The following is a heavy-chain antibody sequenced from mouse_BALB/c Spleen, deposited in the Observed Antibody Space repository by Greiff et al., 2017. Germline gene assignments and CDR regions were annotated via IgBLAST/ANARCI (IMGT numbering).Heavy chain of an antibody. V-gene: IGHV1-82*01. J-gene: IGHJ3*01. CDR2: IYPGDGDT. CDR3: ARLRFAY. CDR1: GYAFSSSW. Sequence: QVQLKESGPELVKPGASVKISCKASGYAFSSSWMNWVKQRPGQGLEWIGRIYPGDGDTNYNGKFKGKATLTADKSSSTAYMQLSSLTSVDSAVYFCARLRFAYWGQGTLVTVSA.